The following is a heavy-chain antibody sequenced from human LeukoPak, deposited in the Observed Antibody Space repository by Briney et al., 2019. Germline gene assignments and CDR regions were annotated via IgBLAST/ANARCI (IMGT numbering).Heavy chain of an antibody. V-gene: IGHV4-59*08. J-gene: IGHJ6*03. Sequence: SETLSLTCTVSGGSISSYYWSWIRQPPGKGLEWIGYIYYSGSTNYNPSLKSRVTISVDTSKNQFSLNLISVTAADTAVYYCARLPAAPGNYYYYYMDVWAKGTTVTVSS. CDR3: ARLPAAPGNYYYYYMDV. D-gene: IGHD6-13*01. CDR2: IYYSGST. CDR1: GGSISSYY.